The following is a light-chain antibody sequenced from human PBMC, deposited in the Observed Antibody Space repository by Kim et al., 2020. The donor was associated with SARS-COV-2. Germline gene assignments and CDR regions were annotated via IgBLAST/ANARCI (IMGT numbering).Light chain of an antibody. CDR1: QSVSSSY. Sequence: EIVLTQSPGTLSLSPGEGATLSCRASQSVSSSYLSCHQQKPGQAPRLLVDGATSRATGIPARCSGSGSGAAFTITSSRLEPEDFAVYYCQQYGSYPLTFGQGTRLEIK. CDR3: QQYGSYPLT. V-gene: IGKV3-20*01. J-gene: IGKJ5*01. CDR2: GAT.